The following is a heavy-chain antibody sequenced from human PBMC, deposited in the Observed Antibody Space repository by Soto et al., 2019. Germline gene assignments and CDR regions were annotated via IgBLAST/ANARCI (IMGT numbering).Heavy chain of an antibody. V-gene: IGHV3-30*18. Sequence: QVQLVESGGGVVQPGRSLRLSCAASGFTFSNYGVQWVRQAPGKGLEWVAGILYDGTNTYYADSVKGRFTISRDNSRNTLYLQMNSLRAEDTAMYYCAKGRSDSSAWFAFDYWGQGTLVTVPS. D-gene: IGHD6-19*01. CDR3: AKGRSDSSAWFAFDY. CDR1: GFTFSNYG. CDR2: ILYDGTNT. J-gene: IGHJ4*02.